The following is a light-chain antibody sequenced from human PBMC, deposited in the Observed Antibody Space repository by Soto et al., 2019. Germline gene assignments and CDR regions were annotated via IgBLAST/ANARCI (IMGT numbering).Light chain of an antibody. V-gene: IGLV1-40*01. CDR2: GNS. Sequence: QSVLTQPPSVSGAPGQRVTLSCTGSSSNIGAGYDVHWYQPLPGTAPKLLIYGNSNRPSGVPDRFSGSKSGTSASLAITGLQAEDEADYYCQSYDSSLSGVVFGGGTKLTVL. J-gene: IGLJ2*01. CDR3: QSYDSSLSGVV. CDR1: SSNIGAGYD.